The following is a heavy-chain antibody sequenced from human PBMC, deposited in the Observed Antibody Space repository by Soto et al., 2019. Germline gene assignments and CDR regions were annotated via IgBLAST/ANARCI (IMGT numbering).Heavy chain of an antibody. Sequence: QVPLQQWGAGPFRPLETLSLTCGGSGGSFSGYYLAWIRQSPGKGLEWIGEINDRGSINYNPSLKSRVSISVDTSKNHYSLNLRSVTAADTAVYYCARESHDILTGPPWVWYFDLWGRGTLVTVSS. CDR3: ARESHDILTGPPWVWYFDL. V-gene: IGHV4-34*01. CDR2: INDRGSI. D-gene: IGHD3-9*01. CDR1: GGSFSGYY. J-gene: IGHJ2*01.